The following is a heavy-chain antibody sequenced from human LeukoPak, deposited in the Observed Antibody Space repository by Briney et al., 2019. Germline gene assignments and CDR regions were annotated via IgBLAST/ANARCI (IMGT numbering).Heavy chain of an antibody. J-gene: IGHJ4*02. Sequence: SETLSLTCTVSGGSISSGSYYWGWIRQPPGKGLEWIGSIYYSGSTYYNPSLKSRVTISVDTSKNQFSLKLSSVTAADTAVYYCAGGSYYDDYWGQGTLVTVSS. CDR1: GGSISSGSYY. CDR3: AGGSYYDDY. D-gene: IGHD1-26*01. V-gene: IGHV4-39*01. CDR2: IYYSGST.